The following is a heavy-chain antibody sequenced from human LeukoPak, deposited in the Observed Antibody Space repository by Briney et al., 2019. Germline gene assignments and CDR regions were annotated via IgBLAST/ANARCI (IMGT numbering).Heavy chain of an antibody. CDR2: IYYSGST. V-gene: IGHV4-39*01. Sequence: SETLSLTCTVSGGSISSSSYYWGWIRRPPGKGLEWIGSIYYSGSTYYNPSLKSRVTISVDTSKNQFSLKLSSVTAADTAVYYCARDRSSSWSYADYYYYMDVWGKGTTVTISS. CDR1: GGSISSSSYY. D-gene: IGHD6-13*01. CDR3: ARDRSSSWSYADYYYYMDV. J-gene: IGHJ6*03.